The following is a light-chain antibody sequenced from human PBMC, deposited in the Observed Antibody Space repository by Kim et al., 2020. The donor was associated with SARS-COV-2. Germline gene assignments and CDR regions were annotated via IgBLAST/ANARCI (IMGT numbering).Light chain of an antibody. V-gene: IGKV3-11*01. CDR1: QSISVS. CDR2: DAS. Sequence: SPGESSTLSCRASQSISVSVGWYQHKPGQAPRLLIYDASNRATGIPDRFSGSGSGTDFTLTISSLEPEDFAIYYCQQRNNWPPAVTFGGGTKLEI. CDR3: QQRNNWPPAVT. J-gene: IGKJ4*01.